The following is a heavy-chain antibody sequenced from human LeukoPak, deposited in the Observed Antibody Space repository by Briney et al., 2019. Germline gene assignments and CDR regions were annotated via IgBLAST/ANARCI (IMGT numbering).Heavy chain of an antibody. J-gene: IGHJ4*02. D-gene: IGHD2-8*01. V-gene: IGHV3-48*01. CDR3: AKDRSDNNTWYAGSH. CDR1: GFTFSSYS. CDR2: ISSSSSTI. Sequence: GSLRLSCAASGFTFSSYSMNWVRQAPGKGLEWVSYISSSSSTIYYADSVKGRFTISRDNSKNTLYLQMNSLRAEDTAVYYCAKDRSDNNTWYAGSHWGQGTLVTVSS.